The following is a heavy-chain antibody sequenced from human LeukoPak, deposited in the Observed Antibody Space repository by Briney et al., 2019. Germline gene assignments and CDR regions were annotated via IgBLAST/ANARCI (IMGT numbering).Heavy chain of an antibody. Sequence: SETLSLTCAVYGGSFSGYYWSWIRQPPGKGLEWIGEINHSGSTNCNPSLKSRVTISVDTSKNQFSLKLTSVTAADTAVYYCARYDYYGSGSPDYWGQGTLVTVSS. D-gene: IGHD3-10*01. CDR2: INHSGST. CDR3: ARYDYYGSGSPDY. V-gene: IGHV4-34*01. CDR1: GGSFSGYY. J-gene: IGHJ4*01.